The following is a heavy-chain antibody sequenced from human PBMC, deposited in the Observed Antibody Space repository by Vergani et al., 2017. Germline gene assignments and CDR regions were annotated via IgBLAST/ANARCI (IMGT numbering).Heavy chain of an antibody. CDR3: TRSECSGTTCYGHYFDL. CDR2: IKSDGRT. V-gene: IGHV3-66*02. D-gene: IGHD2-15*01. CDR1: GFRVTTYY. J-gene: IGHJ4*01. Sequence: VELLESGGGLAQPGGSLRGSCSASGFRVTTYYMSWVRQAPGKGLEWVSVIKSDGRTSYAESVRGRFTISRDTSRNAVYLQMNILGVEDTGVYYCTRSECSGTTCYGHYFDLWGHGILVTVSS.